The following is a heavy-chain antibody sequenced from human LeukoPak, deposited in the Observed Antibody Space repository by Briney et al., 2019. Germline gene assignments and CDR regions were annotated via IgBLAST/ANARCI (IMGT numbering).Heavy chain of an antibody. CDR2: INPSGGST. D-gene: IGHD3-22*01. Sequence: ASVKVSCKASGYTFTSYYMHWVRQAPGQGLEWMGIINPSGGSTSYAQKFQGRVTMTRDTSISTAYMELSRLRSDDTAVYYCARGYYYDSSGYYSPCFYWGQGTLVTVSS. J-gene: IGHJ4*02. V-gene: IGHV1-46*01. CDR1: GYTFTSYY. CDR3: ARGYYYDSSGYYSPCFY.